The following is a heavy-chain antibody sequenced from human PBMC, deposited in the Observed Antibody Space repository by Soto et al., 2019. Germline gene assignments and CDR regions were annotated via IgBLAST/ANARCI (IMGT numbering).Heavy chain of an antibody. J-gene: IGHJ4*02. CDR2: IYHSGST. CDR1: GGSIRSGGNS. D-gene: IGHD6-13*01. V-gene: IGHV4-30-2*01. Sequence: SETLSFTWAVSGGSIRSGGNSWSWIQQQQGKGQKCIGYIYHSGSTYYNPSLKRRVTISVERSRHQSSLKLSSVTAADTAVYSCARGIAAAGPPYLDYWGQGTLVTVSS. CDR3: ARGIAAAGPPYLDY.